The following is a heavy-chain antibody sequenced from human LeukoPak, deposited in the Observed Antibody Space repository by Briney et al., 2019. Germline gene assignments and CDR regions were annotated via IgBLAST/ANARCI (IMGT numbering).Heavy chain of an antibody. CDR2: IHYSGST. D-gene: IGHD2-15*01. Sequence: PSETLSLTCTVSGASLSRYYWTWIRQPPGQGLEWIGYIHYSGSTNYNASLKSRVTISVDTSKNQFSLKLSSVTAADTAVYYCARALRGYCSGGSCYYFDYWGQGTLVTVSS. J-gene: IGHJ4*02. CDR3: ARALRGYCSGGSCYYFDY. V-gene: IGHV4-59*01. CDR1: GASLSRYY.